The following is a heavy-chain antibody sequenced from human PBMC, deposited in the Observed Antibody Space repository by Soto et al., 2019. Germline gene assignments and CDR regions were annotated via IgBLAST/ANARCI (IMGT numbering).Heavy chain of an antibody. Sequence: TLSLTCTVSGGSIINFYWSWIRQPPGKGLEWIGYVYYTGSTSYNPSLKRRVTFSADSSRGQFSLRLNSVTAADTAVYYCARTVLGPDLLADSFVDYYYYMDVWGQGTTVTVSS. D-gene: IGHD3-9*01. CDR3: ARTVLGPDLLADSFVDYYYYMDV. V-gene: IGHV4-59*08. CDR2: VYYTGST. CDR1: GGSIINFY. J-gene: IGHJ6*03.